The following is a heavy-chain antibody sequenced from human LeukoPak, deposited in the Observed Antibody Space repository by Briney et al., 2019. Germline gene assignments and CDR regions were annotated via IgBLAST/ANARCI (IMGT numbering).Heavy chain of an antibody. J-gene: IGHJ4*02. D-gene: IGHD5-12*01. CDR1: GFTVSSNY. V-gene: IGHV3-53*01. Sequence: PGGSLRRSCAAAGFTVSSNYMSWVRQAPGKGLEWVSVIYSGGSTYYADSVKGRFTISRDNSKNTLYLQMNSLRAEDTAVYYCARSDSGSRGDYWGQGTLVTVSS. CDR3: ARSDSGSRGDY. CDR2: IYSGGST.